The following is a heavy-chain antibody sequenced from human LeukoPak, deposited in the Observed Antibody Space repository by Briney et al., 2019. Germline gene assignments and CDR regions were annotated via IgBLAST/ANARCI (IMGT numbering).Heavy chain of an antibody. D-gene: IGHD2-2*01. CDR3: ARDDIVVVPAAVGEYYYYYYMDV. CDR1: GYTFTGYY. V-gene: IGHV1-2*06. Sequence: ASVKVSCKASGYTFTGYYMHWVRQAPGQGLEWMGRINPNSGGTNYAQKFQGRVTMTRDTPISTAYMELSRLRSDDTAVYYCARDDIVVVPAAVGEYYYYYYMDVWGKGTTVTVSS. J-gene: IGHJ6*03. CDR2: INPNSGGT.